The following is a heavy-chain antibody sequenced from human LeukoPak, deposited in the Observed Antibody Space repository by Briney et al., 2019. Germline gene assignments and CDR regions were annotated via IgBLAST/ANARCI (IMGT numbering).Heavy chain of an antibody. J-gene: IGHJ1*01. V-gene: IGHV4-61*01. CDR2: IYYSGST. CDR3: ARVGAAVAGSEYFQH. Sequence: SETLSLTCTVSGGSVSSGSYYWSWIRQPPGKGLEWIGYIYYSGSTNYNPSLKSRVTISVDTSKNQFSLKLSSVTAADTAVYCCARVGAAVAGSEYFQHWGQGTLVTVSS. CDR1: GGSVSSGSYY. D-gene: IGHD6-19*01.